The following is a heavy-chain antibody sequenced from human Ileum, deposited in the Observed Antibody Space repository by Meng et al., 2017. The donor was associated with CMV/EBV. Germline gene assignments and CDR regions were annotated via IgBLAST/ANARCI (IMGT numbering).Heavy chain of an antibody. D-gene: IGHD4-23*01. J-gene: IGHJ4*02. Sequence: VQLTAVGPGRVNPSPPLSLPCIVCVGSISSGDYYWSWIRQPPGKGLEWIGYIYYSGSTYYHPSLKSRLTISLDTSKNQFSLKLSSVTAADTGVYYCARQTYGGNSREYYFDYWGQGTLVTVAS. V-gene: IGHV4-30-4*08. CDR2: IYYSGST. CDR1: VGSISSGDYY. CDR3: ARQTYGGNSREYYFDY.